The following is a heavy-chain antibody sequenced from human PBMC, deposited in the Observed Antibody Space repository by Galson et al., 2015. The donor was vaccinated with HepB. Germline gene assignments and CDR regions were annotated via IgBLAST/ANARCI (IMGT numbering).Heavy chain of an antibody. CDR2: IIPILGIA. CDR1: GGTFSSYT. CDR3: ERAFDIVATTTAFGY. Sequence: SVKVSCKASGGTFSSYTISWVRQAPGQGLEWMGRIIPILGIANYAQKFQGRVTITADKSTSTAYMELSSLRSEDTAVYYCERAFDIVATTTAFGYWGQGTLVTVSS. D-gene: IGHD5-12*01. J-gene: IGHJ4*02. V-gene: IGHV1-69*02.